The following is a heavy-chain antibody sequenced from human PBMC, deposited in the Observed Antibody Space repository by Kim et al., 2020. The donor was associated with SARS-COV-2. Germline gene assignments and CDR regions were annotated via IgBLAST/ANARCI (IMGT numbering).Heavy chain of an antibody. D-gene: IGHD6-13*01. CDR2: IYYSGST. J-gene: IGHJ5*02. CDR3: ARHFSIAAGFDP. CDR1: GGSISSYY. Sequence: SETLSLTCTVSGGSISSYYWSWIRQPPGKGLEWIGYIYYSGSTNYNPSLKSRVTISVDTSKNQFSLKLSSVTAADTAVYYCARHFSIAAGFDPWGQGTLVTVSS. V-gene: IGHV4-59*08.